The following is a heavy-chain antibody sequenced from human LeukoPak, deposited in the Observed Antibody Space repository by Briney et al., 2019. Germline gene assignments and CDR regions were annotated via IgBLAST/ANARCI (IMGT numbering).Heavy chain of an antibody. V-gene: IGHV1-18*01. J-gene: IGHJ4*02. CDR2: INSYSGNT. Sequence: ASVKVSCKASGYSFTAYGISWVRQAPGQGLEWVGWINSYSGNTNYAQRFLGRVTMTTETSTSTAYMELTSLRSDDTAVYFCTRSYDLTTFSNKGSDYWGQGTLVTVSS. D-gene: IGHD3-3*01. CDR1: GYSFTAYG. CDR3: TRSYDLTTFSNKGSDY.